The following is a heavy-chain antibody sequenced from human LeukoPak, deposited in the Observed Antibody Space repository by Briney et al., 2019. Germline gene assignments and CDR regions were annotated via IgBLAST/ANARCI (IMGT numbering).Heavy chain of an antibody. CDR2: IWYDGSNK. J-gene: IGHJ6*03. Sequence: GGSLRLSCAASGFSFSSYGMHWVRQAPGKGLEWVAIIWYDGSNKYYADSVRGRFTISRDNSENTLYLQMNSVRAEDTAVYYCAKGGYTNYPDGYYYMDVWGKGTTVTVSS. D-gene: IGHD4-11*01. CDR3: AKGGYTNYPDGYYYMDV. V-gene: IGHV3-33*06. CDR1: GFSFSSYG.